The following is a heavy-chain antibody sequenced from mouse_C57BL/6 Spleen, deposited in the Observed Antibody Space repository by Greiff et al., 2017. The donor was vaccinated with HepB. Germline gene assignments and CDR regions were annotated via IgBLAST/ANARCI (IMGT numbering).Heavy chain of an antibody. J-gene: IGHJ4*01. CDR3: TLRGDSYAMDY. Sequence: VKLQESGAELVRPGASVTLSCKASGYTFTDYEMHWVKQTPVHGLEWIGAIDPETGGTAYNQKFKGKAILTADKSSSTAYMELRSLTSEDSAVYYCTLRGDSYAMDYWGQGTSVTVSS. D-gene: IGHD3-1*01. CDR2: IDPETGGT. CDR1: GYTFTDYE. V-gene: IGHV1-15*01.